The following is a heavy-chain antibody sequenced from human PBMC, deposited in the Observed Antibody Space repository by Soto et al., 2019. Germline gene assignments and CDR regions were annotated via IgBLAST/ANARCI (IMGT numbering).Heavy chain of an antibody. Sequence: SLRLSCAASGFTFSSYAVHWVRQPTGKGLEWVSVIGSAGDTYYPGSVKGRFTISRESAKNSLYLQMNSLRAEDTAVYYCARGYLGSFDYWGQGTLVTVSS. CDR3: ARGYLGSFDY. CDR2: IGSAGDT. CDR1: GFTFSSYA. J-gene: IGHJ4*02. D-gene: IGHD7-27*01. V-gene: IGHV3-13*01.